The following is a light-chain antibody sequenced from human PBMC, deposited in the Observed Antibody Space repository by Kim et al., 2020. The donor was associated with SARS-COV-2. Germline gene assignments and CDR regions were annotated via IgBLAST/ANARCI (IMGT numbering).Light chain of an antibody. Sequence: DIQMTQSPSSLAASVGDRVTIACRASQSINTYLNWYQQKPGKAPNLLIYAASTLQSGVPSRFSGSGSGTDFTLTISSLQPEDFATYYCQQSHTAPLLTFGGGTNVDI. CDR2: AAS. V-gene: IGKV1-39*01. CDR3: QQSHTAPLLT. J-gene: IGKJ4*01. CDR1: QSINTY.